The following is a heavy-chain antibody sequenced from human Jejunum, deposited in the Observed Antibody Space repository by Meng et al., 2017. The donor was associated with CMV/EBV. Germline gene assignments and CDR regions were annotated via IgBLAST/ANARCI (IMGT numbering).Heavy chain of an antibody. V-gene: IGHV1-18*01. Sequence: FISYGVSWVRQAPGQGLEWMGWISGPNGNTNSAQKFQGRLTMTIDTSTRTAYMDLRSLRSDDTAVYYCARGLLRGTTTYYPREFDYWGQGTLVTVSS. CDR1: FISYG. D-gene: IGHD1-26*01. CDR3: ARGLLRGTTTYYPREFDY. J-gene: IGHJ4*02. CDR2: ISGPNGNT.